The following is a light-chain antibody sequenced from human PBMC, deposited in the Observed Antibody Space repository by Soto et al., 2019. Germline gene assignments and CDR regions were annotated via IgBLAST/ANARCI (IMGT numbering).Light chain of an antibody. CDR1: SSDVGGYNY. J-gene: IGLJ1*01. V-gene: IGLV2-14*01. CDR3: SSYTSSSTYG. CDR2: EVS. Sequence: SALTQPASVSGSPGQSITISCTGTSSDVGGYNYVSWYQQHPGKAPKLMIYEVSNRPSGVSNRFSGSKSGNTASLTISGLQAEDEADYYCSSYTSSSTYGFGTGTKVTVL.